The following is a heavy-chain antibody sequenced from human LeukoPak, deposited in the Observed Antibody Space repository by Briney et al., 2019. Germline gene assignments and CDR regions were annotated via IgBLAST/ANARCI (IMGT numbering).Heavy chain of an antibody. Sequence: GGSLRLSCAASGFTFSSYGMHWVRQAPGKGLEWVAVISYDGSNKYYADSVKGRFTISRDNSKNTLYLQMNSLRAEDTAVYYCAKDPFRNYYDSSGYNYWGQGTLVTVSS. CDR1: GFTFSSYG. D-gene: IGHD3-22*01. CDR2: ISYDGSNK. CDR3: AKDPFRNYYDSSGYNY. J-gene: IGHJ4*02. V-gene: IGHV3-30*18.